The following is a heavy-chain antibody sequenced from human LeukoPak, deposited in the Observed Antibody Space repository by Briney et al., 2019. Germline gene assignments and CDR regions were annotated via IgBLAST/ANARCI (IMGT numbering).Heavy chain of an antibody. CDR3: AREVIYCGGDCYGLHGYYYYMDV. CDR1: GGSISSSSYY. D-gene: IGHD2-21*01. Sequence: SETLSLTCTVSGGSISSSSYYWGWIRQPPGKGLEWIGSIYYSGSTYYNPSLKSRVTISVDTSKNQFSLKLSSVTAADTAVYYCAREVIYCGGDCYGLHGYYYYMDVWGKGTTVTVSS. J-gene: IGHJ6*03. V-gene: IGHV4-39*07. CDR2: IYYSGST.